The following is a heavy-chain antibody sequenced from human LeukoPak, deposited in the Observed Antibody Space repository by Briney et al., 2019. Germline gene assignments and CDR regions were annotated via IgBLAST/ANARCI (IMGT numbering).Heavy chain of an antibody. CDR2: ISYSGST. V-gene: IGHV4-59*12. J-gene: IGHJ3*02. CDR3: ARDGIAAAGTIGAFDI. Sequence: SETLSLTCTVSGDSISSYYWSWIRQPPGKGLEWIGSISYSGSTNYNPSLKSRVTMSVDTSKNQFSLKLSSVTAADTAVYYCARDGIAAAGTIGAFDIWGQGTMVTVSS. D-gene: IGHD6-13*01. CDR1: GDSISSYY.